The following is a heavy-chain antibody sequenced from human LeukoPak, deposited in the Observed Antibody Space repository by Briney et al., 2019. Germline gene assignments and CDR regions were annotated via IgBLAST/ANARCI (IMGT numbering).Heavy chain of an antibody. J-gene: IGHJ4*02. Sequence: PSEPLSLTCAVYGGSFSGYYWSWIRPPPGKGLEWIGEINHSGSTNYNPSLQSRVTISVDTSKNQFSLKLSSVTAADTAVYYCARSPRITMVRGVNTGDYWGQGTLVTVSS. CDR2: INHSGST. V-gene: IGHV4-34*01. D-gene: IGHD3-10*01. CDR1: GGSFSGYY. CDR3: ARSPRITMVRGVNTGDY.